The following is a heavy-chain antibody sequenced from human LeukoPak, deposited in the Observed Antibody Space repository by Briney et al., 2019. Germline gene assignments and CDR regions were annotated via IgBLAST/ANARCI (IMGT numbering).Heavy chain of an antibody. CDR3: AREYYDSNKAPAFDI. J-gene: IGHJ3*02. D-gene: IGHD3-22*01. V-gene: IGHV4-61*02. CDR1: GGSISSSSYY. Sequence: PSETLSLTCTVSGGSISSSSYYWGWIRQSAGKGLEWIGRIYTSGTTNSNPSLKSRVTISVDTSKNHFSLKLSSVTAADTAVYYCAREYYDSNKAPAFDIWGQGTMVTVSS. CDR2: IYTSGTT.